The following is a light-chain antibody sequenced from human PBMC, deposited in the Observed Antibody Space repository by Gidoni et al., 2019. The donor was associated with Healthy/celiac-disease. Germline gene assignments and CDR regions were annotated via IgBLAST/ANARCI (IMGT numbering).Light chain of an antibody. CDR2: DAS. J-gene: IGKJ4*01. CDR3: QQSFRSLT. V-gene: IGKV1-33*01. CDR1: QDISNY. Sequence: DIQMTQSPSSMSASVGDRVTITCQASQDISNYLNWYQQKPGKAPKLLIYDASNLETVVPSRFSGSGSGTDFTFTISSLQPEDIATYYCQQSFRSLTFGGGTKVEIK.